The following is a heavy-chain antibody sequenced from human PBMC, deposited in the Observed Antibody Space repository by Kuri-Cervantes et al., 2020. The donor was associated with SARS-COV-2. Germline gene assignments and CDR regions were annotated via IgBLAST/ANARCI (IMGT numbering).Heavy chain of an antibody. CDR1: GFTFSSYS. CDR2: ISSSSTI. V-gene: IGHV3-48*01. J-gene: IGHJ4*02. Sequence: LSLTCAASGFTFSSYSMNWVRQAPGKGLEWVSYISSSSTIYYADSVKGRFTISRDNAKNSLYLQMNSLRAEDTAVYYCARGYEARYSSSWYLDYWGQGTLVTVSS. D-gene: IGHD6-13*01. CDR3: ARGYEARYSSSWYLDY.